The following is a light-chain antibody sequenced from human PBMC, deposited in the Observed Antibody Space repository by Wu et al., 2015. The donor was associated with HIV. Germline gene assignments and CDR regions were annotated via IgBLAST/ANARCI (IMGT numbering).Light chain of an antibody. CDR1: QSISRN. Sequence: DIQMTQSPSSLSASVGDRITITCRASQSISRNLNWYQQKPGKAPKLLIYVASGLKRGAPSRFSGSGSGTEFTLTISNLQPDDFATYLCHHFNVHHTFGQGTKLEI. V-gene: IGKV1-39*01. CDR3: HHFNVHHT. CDR2: VAS. J-gene: IGKJ2*01.